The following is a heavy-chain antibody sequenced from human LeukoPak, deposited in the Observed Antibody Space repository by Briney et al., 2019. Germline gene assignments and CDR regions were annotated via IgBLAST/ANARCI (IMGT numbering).Heavy chain of an antibody. CDR1: GYSISSGHY. CDR2: IYHSGST. D-gene: IGHD5-24*01. Sequence: SETLSLTCAVSGYSISSGHYWAWIRQPPGKGLEWIGSIYHSGSTYYSPSLKSRVTISVDTSKNQFSLKLSSVTAADTAVYYCARLRWLQSIDYWGQGTLVTVSS. J-gene: IGHJ4*02. CDR3: ARLRWLQSIDY. V-gene: IGHV4-38-2*01.